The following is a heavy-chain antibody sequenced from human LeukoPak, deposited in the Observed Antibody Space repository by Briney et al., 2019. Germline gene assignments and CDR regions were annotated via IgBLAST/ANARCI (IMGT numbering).Heavy chain of an antibody. CDR3: AREYYYDSSGYSAWNAFDI. D-gene: IGHD3-22*01. CDR1: GGSISNSYYY. CDR2: IYYTGST. V-gene: IGHV4-39*07. Sequence: PSETLSLTCSVSGGSISNSYYYWGWIRQSPGKALEWIGTIYYTGSTYYNPSLKSRVTISVDTSKNQFSLKLSSVTAADTAVYYCAREYYYDSSGYSAWNAFDIWGQGTMVTVSS. J-gene: IGHJ3*02.